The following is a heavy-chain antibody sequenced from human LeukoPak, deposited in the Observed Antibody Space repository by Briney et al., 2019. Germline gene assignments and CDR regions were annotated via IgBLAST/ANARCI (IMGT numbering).Heavy chain of an antibody. J-gene: IGHJ6*02. V-gene: IGHV3-11*05. CDR1: GLTFSDYY. CDR3: ARGHLGLEV. CDR2: ISPSGSYA. Sequence: KPGGSLRLSCAASGLTFSDYYMSRIRQAPGKGLEWVSYISPSGSYANYPDSVKGRFTISRDNAKNSLYLQMNSLRVEDTAVYYCARGHLGLEVWGQGTTVTVSS.